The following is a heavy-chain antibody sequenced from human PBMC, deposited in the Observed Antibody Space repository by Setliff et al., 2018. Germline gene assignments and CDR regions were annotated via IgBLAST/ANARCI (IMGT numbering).Heavy chain of an antibody. D-gene: IGHD2-15*01. CDR2: IWDDGVKK. Sequence: GGSLRLSCAASGFTFSTYRMHWVRQAPGKGLEWVACIWDDGVKKYHADSVKGRFTMSRDNSKNTLYLQMNSLRPEDTAVYYWARTCSGSGCYAGLGSWGQGTPVTVSS. CDR1: GFTFSTYR. CDR3: ARTCSGSGCYAGLGS. J-gene: IGHJ5*02. V-gene: IGHV3-30*02.